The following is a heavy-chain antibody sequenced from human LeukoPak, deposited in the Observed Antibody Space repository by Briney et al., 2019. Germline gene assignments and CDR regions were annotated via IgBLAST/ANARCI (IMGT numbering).Heavy chain of an antibody. V-gene: IGHV1-2*02. CDR3: ARVPGSGSYS. J-gene: IGHJ5*02. CDR1: GYTFTGYY. D-gene: IGHD3-10*01. CDR2: INPNSGGT. Sequence: ASVKVSYKASGYTFTGYYMHWVRQAPGQGLEGMGWINPNSGGTNYAQKSQDSVTMTRDTSISTAYMELSRLRSDDTAVYYCARVPGSGSYSWGQGTLVTVSS.